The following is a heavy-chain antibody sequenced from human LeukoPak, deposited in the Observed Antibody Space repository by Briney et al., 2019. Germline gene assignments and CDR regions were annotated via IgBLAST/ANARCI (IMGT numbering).Heavy chain of an antibody. CDR1: GFSVSSSS. V-gene: IGHV3-53*01. D-gene: IGHD4-17*01. CDR2: FYSGGSV. CDR3: AKRGETTVKEGFDY. J-gene: IGHJ4*02. Sequence: GGSLRLSCAVSGFSVSSSSMNWVRQAPGKGLEWVSIFYSGGSVLFADSVKGRFSVSRDNSKNTLYLQMNSLRAEDTAVYYCAKRGETTVKEGFDYWGQGTLVTVSS.